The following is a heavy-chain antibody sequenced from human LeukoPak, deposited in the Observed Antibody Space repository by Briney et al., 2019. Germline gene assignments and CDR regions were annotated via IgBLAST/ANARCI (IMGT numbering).Heavy chain of an antibody. D-gene: IGHD6-13*01. V-gene: IGHV1-69*04. CDR2: IIPILGIA. J-gene: IGHJ4*02. Sequence: SVKLSCKASGGTFSIYAISWVRQAPGQGLEWMGRIIPILGIANYAQKFQGRGTITADKSTSTAYMELSSLRSEDTAVYYCARAGQIAADFDYWGQGTLVTVSS. CDR1: GGTFSIYA. CDR3: ARAGQIAADFDY.